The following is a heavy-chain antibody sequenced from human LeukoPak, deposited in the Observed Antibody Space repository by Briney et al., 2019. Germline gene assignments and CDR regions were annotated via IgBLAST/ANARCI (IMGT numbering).Heavy chain of an antibody. J-gene: IGHJ6*03. CDR1: GGSISSSSYY. Sequence: SETLSLTCTVSGGSISSSSYYWGWLPPPTGKGLEGRGSIYYSASTYRNPSLRRRVTISVDTHQTLFSLKQSSVTAADTAVYNCARQSTRDDYMDAWGKGTTVTVSS. CDR2: IYYSAST. CDR3: ARQSTRDDYMDA. V-gene: IGHV4-39*01.